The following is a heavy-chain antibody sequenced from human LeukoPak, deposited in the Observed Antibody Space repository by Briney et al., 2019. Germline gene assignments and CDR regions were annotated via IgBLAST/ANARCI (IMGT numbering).Heavy chain of an antibody. Sequence: ASVKVSCKASGYTFTSYDINWVRQATGQGLEWMGWMNPNSGNTGYAQKFQGRVTMTRDTSISTAYMELSSLRSEDTAVYYCARGRIAAAGRHIGGYWRQGTLVTVSS. J-gene: IGHJ4*02. CDR1: GYTFTSYD. CDR2: MNPNSGNT. V-gene: IGHV1-8*01. CDR3: ARGRIAAAGRHIGGY. D-gene: IGHD6-13*01.